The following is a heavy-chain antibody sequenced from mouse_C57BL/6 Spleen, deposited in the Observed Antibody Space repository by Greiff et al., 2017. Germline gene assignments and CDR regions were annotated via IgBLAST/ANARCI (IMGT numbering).Heavy chain of an antibody. D-gene: IGHD2-3*01. CDR3: ARVDGYYVGYAMDY. Sequence: VKLMESGPELVKPGASVKISCKASGYAFSSSWMNWVKQRPGKGLEWIGRIYPGDGDTNYNGKFKGKATLTADKSSSTAYMQLSSLTSEDSAVYFCARVDGYYVGYAMDYWGQGTSVTVSS. V-gene: IGHV1-82*01. CDR2: IYPGDGDT. CDR1: GYAFSSSW. J-gene: IGHJ4*01.